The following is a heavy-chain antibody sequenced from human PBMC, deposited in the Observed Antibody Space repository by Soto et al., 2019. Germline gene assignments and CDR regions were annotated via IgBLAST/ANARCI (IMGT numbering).Heavy chain of an antibody. CDR3: ARAKWLRLVVDY. V-gene: IGHV4-34*01. CDR2: INHSGST. D-gene: IGHD5-12*01. Sequence: ASETLSPTRAVYGGSFSGYYWSLVRQPPGKGLEWIGEINHSGSTNYNPSLKSRVTISVDTSKNQFSLKLSSVTAADTAVYYCARAKWLRLVVDYWGQGTLVTVSS. J-gene: IGHJ4*02. CDR1: GGSFSGYY.